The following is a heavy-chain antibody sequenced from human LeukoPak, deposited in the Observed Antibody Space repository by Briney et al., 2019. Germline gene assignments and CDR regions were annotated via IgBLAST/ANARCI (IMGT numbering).Heavy chain of an antibody. CDR2: MYWDDDK. J-gene: IGHJ4*02. V-gene: IGHV2-5*02. Sequence: SGPTLVNPTQTLTLTCTFSGFSLSTSGVGVGWIRQPPGKALEWLALMYWDDDKRYSPSLKSRLTITKDTSKNQVVLTMTNMDPVDTATYYCAPFSVSYYYGSGSYYPSDYWGQGTLVTVSS. D-gene: IGHD3-10*01. CDR3: APFSVSYYYGSGSYYPSDY. CDR1: GFSLSTSGVG.